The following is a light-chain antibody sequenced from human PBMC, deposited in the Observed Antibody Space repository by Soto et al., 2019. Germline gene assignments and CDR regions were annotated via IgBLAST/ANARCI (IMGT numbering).Light chain of an antibody. J-gene: IGKJ2*01. CDR2: RAS. CDR3: QQYGSSPYT. CDR1: QSFSSSY. V-gene: IGKV3-20*01. Sequence: EIVLTQSPGTLSLSPGERATLSCRASQSFSSSYLAWYQQKPGQAPRLLLYRASSRATGIPDRFSGRGSVTDFTLIIGRLEPEDFAVYYCQQYGSSPYTFGQGTKLEIK.